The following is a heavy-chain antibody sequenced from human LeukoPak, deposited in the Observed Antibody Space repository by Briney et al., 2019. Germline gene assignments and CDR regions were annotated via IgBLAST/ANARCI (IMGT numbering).Heavy chain of an antibody. Sequence: GGSLRLSCSASGFTFSSYSMNWVRQAPGKGLEWVSSISSSSSYIYYADSVKGRFTISRDNAKNSLYLQMNSLRAEDTAVYYCARDFYGDSAVDYWGQGTLVTVSS. CDR1: GFTFSSYS. V-gene: IGHV3-21*01. CDR2: ISSSSSYI. CDR3: ARDFYGDSAVDY. D-gene: IGHD4-17*01. J-gene: IGHJ4*02.